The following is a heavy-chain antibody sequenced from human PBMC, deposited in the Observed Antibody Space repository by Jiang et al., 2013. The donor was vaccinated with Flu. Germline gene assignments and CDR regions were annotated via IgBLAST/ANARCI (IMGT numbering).Heavy chain of an antibody. J-gene: IGHJ4*02. CDR2: INPSGGST. V-gene: IGHV1-46*01. CDR3: ARVVDDFWSGYYRVFDY. D-gene: IGHD3-3*01. Sequence: WMGIINPSGGSTSYAQKFQGRVTMTRDTSTSTVYMELSSLRSEDTAVYYCARVVDDFWSGYYRVFDYWGQGTLVTVSS.